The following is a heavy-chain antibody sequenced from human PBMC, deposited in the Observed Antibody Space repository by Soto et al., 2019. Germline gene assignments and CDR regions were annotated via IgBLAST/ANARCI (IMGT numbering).Heavy chain of an antibody. CDR3: APSPRYCSGGSRYYIDY. CDR2: TRNKANSYTT. J-gene: IGHJ4*02. Sequence: EVQLVESGGGLVQPGGSLRLSCAASGFTFSDHYMDWVRQAPGKGLEWVGRTRNKANSYTTEYAASVKGRFTISRDDSKNSLYMQMNSLKTEDTAVYYCAPSPRYCSGGSRYYIDYWGQGTLVTVSS. CDR1: GFTFSDHY. V-gene: IGHV3-72*01. D-gene: IGHD2-15*01.